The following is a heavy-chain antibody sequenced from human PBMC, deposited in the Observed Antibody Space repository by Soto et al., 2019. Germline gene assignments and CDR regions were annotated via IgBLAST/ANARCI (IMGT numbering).Heavy chain of an antibody. J-gene: IGHJ4*02. CDR2: INPVSGDT. D-gene: IGHD2-2*01. Sequence: ASVKVSCKASGYTFTGFYMHWVRQAPGQGLEWMGRINPVSGDTDHAEKFQGRVTMTRDTSISTAYMELTRLTSDDTAVYHCASSVGVHATHRAFDYWGQGTPVSVSA. CDR1: GYTFTGFY. V-gene: IGHV1-2*06. CDR3: ASSVGVHATHRAFDY.